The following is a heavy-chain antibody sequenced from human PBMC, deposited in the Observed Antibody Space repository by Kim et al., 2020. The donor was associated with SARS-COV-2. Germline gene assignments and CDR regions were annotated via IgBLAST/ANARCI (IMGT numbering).Heavy chain of an antibody. J-gene: IGHJ3*02. CDR1: GFTFSSYA. CDR3: AKVTGVVRGVIIDAFDI. V-gene: IGHV3-23*01. CDR2: ISGSGGRT. D-gene: IGHD3-10*01. Sequence: GGSLRLSCAASGFTFSSYAMSWVRQAPGKGLEWVSAISGSGGRTYYADSVKGRFTFSRDNSKNTLYLQMNSLRAEDTAVYYCAKVTGVVRGVIIDAFDIWGQGTMVTVSP.